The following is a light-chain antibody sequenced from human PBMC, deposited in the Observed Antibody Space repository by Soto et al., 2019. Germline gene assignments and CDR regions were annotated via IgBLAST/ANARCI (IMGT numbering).Light chain of an antibody. CDR1: SSDVGGYNY. Sequence: QSVLTRPRSVSGSPGQSVTISCAGASSDVGGYNYVSWYQEHPGKAPKLILYNVNERPSGVPDRFSGSKSGNTASLTISGLQAEDEADYHCCSYAGSYTLLFGGGTKVTVL. J-gene: IGLJ2*01. CDR3: CSYAGSYTLL. CDR2: NVN. V-gene: IGLV2-11*01.